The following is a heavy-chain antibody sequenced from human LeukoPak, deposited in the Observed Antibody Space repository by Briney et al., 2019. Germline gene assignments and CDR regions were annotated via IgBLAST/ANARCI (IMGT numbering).Heavy chain of an antibody. Sequence: KPSETLSLTCAVSGGSISSSNWWSWVRQPPGKGLEWIGEIYHSGSTYYNPSLKSRVTISVDRSKNQFSLKLSSVTAADTAVYYCARESVVVPVGAFDIWGQGTMVTVSS. CDR3: ARESVVVPVGAFDI. D-gene: IGHD2-2*01. V-gene: IGHV4-4*02. CDR1: GGSISSSNW. J-gene: IGHJ3*02. CDR2: IYHSGST.